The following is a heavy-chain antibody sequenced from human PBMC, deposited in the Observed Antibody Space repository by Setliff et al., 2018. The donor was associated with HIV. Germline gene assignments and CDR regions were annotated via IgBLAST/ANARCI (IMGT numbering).Heavy chain of an antibody. Sequence: PSETLSLTCNVSGVSLRTHHWSWVRLPPGKRLEWIGYILYNGNTNYNPSFKNRVTVSLDEAKNQFSLNLKSVTSADTAVYYCATEGREKLALFDHWGLGILVTVS. V-gene: IGHV4-59*11. CDR2: ILYNGNT. CDR3: ATEGREKLALFDH. D-gene: IGHD6-6*01. CDR1: GVSLRTHH. J-gene: IGHJ4*02.